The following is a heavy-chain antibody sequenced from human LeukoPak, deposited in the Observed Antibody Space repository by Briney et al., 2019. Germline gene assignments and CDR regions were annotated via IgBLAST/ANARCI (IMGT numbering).Heavy chain of an antibody. D-gene: IGHD6-13*01. Sequence: GGSLRLSCAASGFTFGSYAMSWVRQAPGKGLEWVSAISGSGGSTYYADSVKGRFTISRDNSKNTLYLQMNSLRAEDTAVYYCAKGRQQQLAPFDYWGQGTLVTVSS. CDR2: ISGSGGST. J-gene: IGHJ4*02. CDR3: AKGRQQQLAPFDY. V-gene: IGHV3-23*01. CDR1: GFTFGSYA.